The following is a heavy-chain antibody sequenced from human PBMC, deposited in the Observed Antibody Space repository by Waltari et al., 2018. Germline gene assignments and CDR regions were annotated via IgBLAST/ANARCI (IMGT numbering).Heavy chain of an antibody. CDR2: IMVNSEYR. J-gene: IGHJ4*02. Sequence: EVQLVEPGGGLVKPGGALTLSCAAHAFSFSLYHMSWARQAPGKGLVCVAFIMVNSEYRFYADSVKGRFTISRDTAKNSLYLQMNILTAEDTAVYYCASLASIWGQGTLVTVSS. CDR3: ASLASI. D-gene: IGHD3-3*02. CDR1: AFSFSLYH. V-gene: IGHV3-21*02.